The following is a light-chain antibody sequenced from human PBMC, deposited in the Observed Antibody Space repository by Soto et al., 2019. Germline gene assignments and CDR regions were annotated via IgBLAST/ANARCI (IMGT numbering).Light chain of an antibody. Sequence: DIQMTQSPSTLPASVGDRVTITCRASQGISNYLAWYQQKPGKVPKLLIYGASTLQSGAPSRFGGGGSGTDFTLTISSLHPEDFATYFCQQSYSTPITFGQGTRLEI. V-gene: IGKV1-27*01. CDR1: QGISNY. J-gene: IGKJ5*01. CDR3: QQSYSTPIT. CDR2: GAS.